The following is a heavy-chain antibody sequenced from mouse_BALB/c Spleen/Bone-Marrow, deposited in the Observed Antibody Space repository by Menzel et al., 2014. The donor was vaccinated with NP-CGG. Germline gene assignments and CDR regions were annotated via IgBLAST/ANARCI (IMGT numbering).Heavy chain of an antibody. J-gene: IGHJ3*01. CDR3: ARYGSGTFAY. D-gene: IGHD3-1*01. Sequence: EVKVVESGGGLVKPGGSLKLSCAASGFTFSSYTMSWVRQTPEKRLEWVATISSGGGNTYYPDSVKGRFTISRDNAKNNLYLKMSSLRSEDTALYYCARYGSGTFAYWGQGTLVTVSA. CDR1: GFTFSSYT. V-gene: IGHV5-9*03. CDR2: ISSGGGNT.